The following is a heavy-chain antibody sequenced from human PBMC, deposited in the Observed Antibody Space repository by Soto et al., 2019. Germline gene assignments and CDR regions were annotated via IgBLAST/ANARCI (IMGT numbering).Heavy chain of an antibody. Sequence: QVQLVESGGGVVQPGRSLRLSCAASGFTFSSYAMHWVRQAPGKGLEWVAVISYDGSNKYYADSVKGRFTISRDNSKNTLYLQMNSLRAKDTAVYYCARDRVAARKIYYYYGMDVWGQGTTVTVSS. CDR3: ARDRVAARKIYYYYGMDV. CDR2: ISYDGSNK. V-gene: IGHV3-30-3*01. D-gene: IGHD3-3*01. J-gene: IGHJ6*02. CDR1: GFTFSSYA.